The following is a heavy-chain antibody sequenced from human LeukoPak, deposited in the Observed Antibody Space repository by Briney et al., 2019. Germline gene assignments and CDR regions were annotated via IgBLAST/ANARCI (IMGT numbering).Heavy chain of an antibody. Sequence: GGSLRLSCAASGFTFSNYAMSWVRQAPGKGLEWVSGISGSAGSTYYADSVKGRFSIPRDNSKNTVYLQMNRLRAEDTAAYYCAKDLAYRSGWFLGAFDVWGQGTMVTVSS. V-gene: IGHV3-23*01. CDR1: GFTFSNYA. CDR3: AKDLAYRSGWFLGAFDV. D-gene: IGHD6-19*01. CDR2: ISGSAGST. J-gene: IGHJ3*01.